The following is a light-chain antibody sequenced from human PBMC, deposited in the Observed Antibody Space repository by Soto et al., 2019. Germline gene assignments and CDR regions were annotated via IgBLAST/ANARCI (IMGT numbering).Light chain of an antibody. J-gene: IGKJ1*01. CDR1: QGISTY. CDR2: AAS. V-gene: IGKV1-39*01. CDR3: QQSYRTTWT. Sequence: DIQMTQSPSSLSASVGDRATITCRASQGISTYLNWYHQKPGKAPKLLIYAASSMQSGVPSRFSGSGSETDFTLTISSLQPEDFATYSCQQSYRTTWTFGQGTKVDIK.